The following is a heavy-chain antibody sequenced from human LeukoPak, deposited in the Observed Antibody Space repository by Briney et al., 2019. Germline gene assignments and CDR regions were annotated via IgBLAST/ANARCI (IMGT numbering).Heavy chain of an antibody. V-gene: IGHV3-30-3*01. CDR2: ISYDGSNK. D-gene: IGHD6-19*01. J-gene: IGHJ3*02. Sequence: PGGSLRLSCAASGFTFSSYAMHWVRQAPGKGLEWVAVISYDGSNKYYADSVKGRFTISRDNSKNTLYLQMNSLRAEDTAVYYCAREVSSGWYDAFDIWGQGTMVTVSS. CDR1: GFTFSSYA. CDR3: AREVSSGWYDAFDI.